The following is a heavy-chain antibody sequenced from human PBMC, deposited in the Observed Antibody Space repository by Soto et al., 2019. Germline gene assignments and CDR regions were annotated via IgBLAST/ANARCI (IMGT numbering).Heavy chain of an antibody. D-gene: IGHD2-2*01. CDR3: AREAGYCSTTSCYRRAFDT. J-gene: IGHJ3*02. V-gene: IGHV3-74*01. CDR1: GFTFTGHW. CDR2: INTEGDST. Sequence: VQLVESGGDLVQPGGSLRLSCAASGFTFTGHWMHWVRQVPGKGLVWVARINTEGDSTNYADSVKGRFTISRDSATNTVYLQMNGLGVDDTSVYFCAREAGYCSTTSCYRRAFDTWGQGTMVTVSS.